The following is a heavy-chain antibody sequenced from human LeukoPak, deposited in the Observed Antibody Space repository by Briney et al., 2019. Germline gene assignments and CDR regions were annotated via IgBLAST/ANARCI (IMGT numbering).Heavy chain of an antibody. V-gene: IGHV3-33*08. Sequence: GGSLRLSCAASGFTFSSYSMNWVRQAPGKGLEWVAVIWYDESDKYYADSVRGRFTISRDDSKNTLYLQMSGLRAEDTALYYCARDGGNLSRMDVWGQGTTVTVSS. J-gene: IGHJ6*02. D-gene: IGHD4-23*01. CDR2: IWYDESDK. CDR3: ARDGGNLSRMDV. CDR1: GFTFSSYS.